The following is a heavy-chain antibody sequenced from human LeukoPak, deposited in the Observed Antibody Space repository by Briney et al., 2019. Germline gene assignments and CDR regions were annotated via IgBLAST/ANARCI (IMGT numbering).Heavy chain of an antibody. CDR3: ARDQMVRGTTYYYYGMDV. Sequence: PGGSLRLSCAASGFTFSSYAMHWVRQAPGKGLEWVAVISYDGSNKYYADSVKGRFTISRDNSKNTLYLQMNSLRAEDTAVYYCARDQMVRGTTYYYYGMDVWGQGTTVTVSS. CDR1: GFTFSSYA. CDR2: ISYDGSNK. J-gene: IGHJ6*02. D-gene: IGHD3-10*01. V-gene: IGHV3-30-3*01.